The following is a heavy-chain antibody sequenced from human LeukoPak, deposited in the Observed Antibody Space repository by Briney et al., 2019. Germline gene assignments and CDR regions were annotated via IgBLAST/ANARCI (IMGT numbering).Heavy chain of an antibody. CDR3: ARDLSAAYDF. J-gene: IGHJ4*02. Sequence: GVSLRLSCAASGFPFSSYGMHWVRQAPGKGLEWVARLVYDERNDYANSVKGRFTTSRDNSKNTLYLQMDNLRVDDTAVYYCARDLSAAYDFWGQGILVTVSS. D-gene: IGHD2-21*01. CDR1: GFPFSSYG. CDR2: LVYDERN. V-gene: IGHV3-33*01.